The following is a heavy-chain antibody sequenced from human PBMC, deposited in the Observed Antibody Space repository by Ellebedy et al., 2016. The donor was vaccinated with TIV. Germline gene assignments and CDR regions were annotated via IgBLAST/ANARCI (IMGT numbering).Heavy chain of an antibody. V-gene: IGHV3-48*03. D-gene: IGHD3-3*01. CDR1: QFTFVNYE. Sequence: PGGSLRLSCTASQFTFVNYEMKWVRQAPGKGLEWISDISRFSDTIYYADSVRGRFSISRDNSKNTLKLQMTNLTAGDTAVYYCARKARFFYGLDVWGQGTTVTVSS. CDR2: ISRFSDTI. J-gene: IGHJ6*02. CDR3: ARKARFFYGLDV.